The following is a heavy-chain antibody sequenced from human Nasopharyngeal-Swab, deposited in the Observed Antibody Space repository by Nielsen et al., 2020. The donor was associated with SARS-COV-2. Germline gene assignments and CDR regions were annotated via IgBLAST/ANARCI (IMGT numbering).Heavy chain of an antibody. Sequence: WVRQAPGQGLEWMGRINPNSGGTNYAQKFQGRVTMTRDTSISTAYMELSRLRSDDTAVYYCARWNIAAAGTSSWFDPWGQGTLVTVSS. V-gene: IGHV1-2*06. CDR2: INPNSGGT. CDR3: ARWNIAAAGTSSWFDP. D-gene: IGHD6-13*01. J-gene: IGHJ5*02.